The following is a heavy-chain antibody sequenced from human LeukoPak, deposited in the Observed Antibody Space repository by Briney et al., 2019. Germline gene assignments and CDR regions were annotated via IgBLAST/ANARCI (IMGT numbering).Heavy chain of an antibody. CDR2: INHSGST. Sequence: SETLSLTCAVYGGSSSGYYWSWIRQPPGKGLEWIGEINHSGSTNYNPSLKSRVTISVDTSKNQFSLKLSSVTAADTAVYYCARGVSRYFDWLPPYNWFDPWGQGTLVTVSS. J-gene: IGHJ5*02. CDR3: ARGVSRYFDWLPPYNWFDP. D-gene: IGHD3-9*01. CDR1: GGSSSGYY. V-gene: IGHV4-34*01.